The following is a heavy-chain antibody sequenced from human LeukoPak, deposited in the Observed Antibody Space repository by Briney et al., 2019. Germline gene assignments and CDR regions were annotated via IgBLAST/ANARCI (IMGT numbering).Heavy chain of an antibody. D-gene: IGHD3-3*01. CDR3: SITIFY. V-gene: IGHV3-30*02. CDR2: IRYDGSNK. CDR1: GFTFSRYG. Sequence: GGSLRLSCAASGFTFSRYGMHWVRQAPGKGLEWVAFIRYDGSNKYYADSVKGRLTISRDNSKNTLYLQMNSLRAEDTAVYYCSITIFYWGQGTLVTVSS. J-gene: IGHJ4*02.